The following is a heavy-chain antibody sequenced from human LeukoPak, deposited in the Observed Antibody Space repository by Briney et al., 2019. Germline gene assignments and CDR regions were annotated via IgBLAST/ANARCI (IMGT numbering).Heavy chain of an antibody. J-gene: IGHJ4*02. CDR3: ARGSFWSGSPDFDY. CDR1: YG. V-gene: IGHV3-20*03. Sequence: YGMSWVRQAPGKGLEWVSGINWNGGSTVYADSVKGRFTISRDNAKNSLYLQMDSLRAEDTALYYCARGSFWSGSPDFDYWGQGTLVTVSS. D-gene: IGHD3-3*01. CDR2: INWNGGST.